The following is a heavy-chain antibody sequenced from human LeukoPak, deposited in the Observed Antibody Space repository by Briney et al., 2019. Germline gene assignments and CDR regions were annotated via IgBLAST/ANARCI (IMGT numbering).Heavy chain of an antibody. CDR2: IYYRGTT. CDR3: ARDLMNWYFDL. V-gene: IGHV4-39*02. Sequence: SETLSLTCTVSGDSITSSSYYWGWIRQPPGKGLEWLGTIYYRGTTYYNPSLKSRVTISVDTSKNQFSLKLSSVTAADTAVYYCARDLMNWYFDLWGRGTLVTVSS. J-gene: IGHJ2*01. CDR1: GDSITSSSYY.